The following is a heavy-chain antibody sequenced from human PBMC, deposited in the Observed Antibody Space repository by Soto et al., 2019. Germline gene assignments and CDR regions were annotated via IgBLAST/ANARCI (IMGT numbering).Heavy chain of an antibody. CDR3: ARLAYSHYST. D-gene: IGHD2-21*01. J-gene: IGHJ4*02. CDR2: IYYSGTT. V-gene: IGHV4-39*01. CDR1: GGSIKVGGYY. Sequence: SETLSLTCTVSGGSIKVGGYYWGWIRQPPGKGLEWVATIYYSGTTYSNPSLKSRLTISLDTSRNQFSLDLTSVTAADTAVYYCARLAYSHYSTWGQGTLVTVSS.